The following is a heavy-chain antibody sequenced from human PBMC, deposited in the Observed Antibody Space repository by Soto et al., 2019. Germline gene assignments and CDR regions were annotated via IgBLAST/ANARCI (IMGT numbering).Heavy chain of an antibody. J-gene: IGHJ6*02. V-gene: IGHV1-2*04. CDR3: ARDQLNYGSGSPSYYYGMDV. CDR1: GYTFTGYY. Sequence: QVQLVQSGAEVKKPGASVKVSCKASGYTFTGYYMHWGRQAPRQGLEWRGCINPNSGGTNYAQTFQGWVTMTSETSISTAYMELGRLRSDDTAVYYCARDQLNYGSGSPSYYYGMDVWGHGTTVTVSS. CDR2: INPNSGGT. D-gene: IGHD3-10*01.